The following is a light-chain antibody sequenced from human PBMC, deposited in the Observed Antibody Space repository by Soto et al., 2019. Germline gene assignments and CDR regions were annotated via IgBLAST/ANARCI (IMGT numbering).Light chain of an antibody. CDR2: AAS. CDR1: QGIRNY. V-gene: IGKV1-17*01. J-gene: IGKJ4*01. CDR3: LQHNSYPLS. Sequence: DIQMTQSPSSLSASVGDRVTITCRASQGIRNYLGWYQQKPGKAPKRLIYAASSLQSGVPSRFSGSGSGTEFTLTISSLQAEDFATYYCLQHNSYPLSFGGGTKVEIK.